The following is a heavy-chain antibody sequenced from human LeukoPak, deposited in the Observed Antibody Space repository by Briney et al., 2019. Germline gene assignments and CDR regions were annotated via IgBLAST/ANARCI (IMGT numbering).Heavy chain of an antibody. Sequence: GASVKVSCKASGYTFIGYHMYWVRQAPGQGLEWMGRINPSGGGTRYAQKFQGRVTLTRDMSTSTVYMELSSLRSDDTAVYYCARDPSGGDCYFDYWGQGTLVTVSS. D-gene: IGHD2-21*02. J-gene: IGHJ4*02. V-gene: IGHV1-46*01. CDR1: GYTFIGYH. CDR2: INPSGGGT. CDR3: ARDPSGGDCYFDY.